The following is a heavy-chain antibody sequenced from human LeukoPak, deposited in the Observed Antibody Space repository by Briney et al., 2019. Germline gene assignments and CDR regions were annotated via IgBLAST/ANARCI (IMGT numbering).Heavy chain of an antibody. V-gene: IGHV4-4*07. D-gene: IGHD3-9*01. CDR2: IYTSGST. CDR1: GGSISSYY. J-gene: IGHJ3*02. CDR3: ARDPLYTDYDILTGYYAHDAFDI. Sequence: SETLSLTCTVSGGSISSYYWSWIRQPAGKGLEWIGRIYTSGSTNYNPSLKSRVTMSVDTSKNQFSLKLSSVTAADTAVYYCARDPLYTDYDILTGYYAHDAFDIWGQGTMVTVSS.